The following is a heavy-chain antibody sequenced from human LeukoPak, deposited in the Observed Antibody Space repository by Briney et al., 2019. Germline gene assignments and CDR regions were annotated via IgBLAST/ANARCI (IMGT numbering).Heavy chain of an antibody. D-gene: IGHD6-13*01. V-gene: IGHV4-38-2*01. Sequence: SETLSLTCALSGYSISSGYYWGWIRQPPGKGLEWIGSIYHSGSTYYNPSLKSRVAISVDTSKNQFSLKLSSVTAADTAVYYCARRGYSSSWATFDYWGQGTLVTVSS. CDR2: IYHSGST. CDR1: GYSISSGYY. J-gene: IGHJ4*02. CDR3: ARRGYSSSWATFDY.